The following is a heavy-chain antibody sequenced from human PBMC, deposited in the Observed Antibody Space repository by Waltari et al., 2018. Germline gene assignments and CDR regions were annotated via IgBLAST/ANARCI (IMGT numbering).Heavy chain of an antibody. CDR2: IYSGGST. V-gene: IGHV3-66*04. CDR3: ARHWSGSYSDY. J-gene: IGHJ4*02. CDR1: GFTVSSDY. Sequence: EVQLVESGGGLVQPGGSLRLSCAASGFTVSSDYMTWVRQAPGKGLEWVSSIYSGGSTYYADSVKGRFTISRDNSKNTVYLQMNSLRAEDTAVYYCARHWSGSYSDYWGQGTLVTVSS. D-gene: IGHD1-26*01.